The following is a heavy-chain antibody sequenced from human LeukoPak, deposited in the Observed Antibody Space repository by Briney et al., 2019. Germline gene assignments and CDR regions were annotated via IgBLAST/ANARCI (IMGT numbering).Heavy chain of an antibody. J-gene: IGHJ2*01. CDR2: INHSGST. CDR1: GGSFSGYY. CDR3: ARPADDSSGYYYGYFDL. V-gene: IGHV4-34*01. Sequence: SETLSLTCAVYGGSFSGYYWTWIRQPPGKGLEWIGEINHSGSTNYNPSLKSRVTISVDTSKNQFSLKLSSVTAADTAVYYCARPADDSSGYYYGYFDLWGRGTLVTVSS. D-gene: IGHD3-22*01.